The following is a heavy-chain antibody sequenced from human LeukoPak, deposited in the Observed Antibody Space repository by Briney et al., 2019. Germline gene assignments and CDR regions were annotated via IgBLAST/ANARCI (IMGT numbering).Heavy chain of an antibody. CDR2: INTGNGNT. J-gene: IGHJ4*02. D-gene: IGHD6-13*01. Sequence: ASVKVSCKASGYTFTNHAMNWVRQAPGQRLEWMGWINTGNGNTKYSQEFQVRVTITRDTSASTAYMELSSLRSEDMAVYYCARGSYSSSWYAFDYWGQGTLVTVSS. CDR3: ARGSYSSSWYAFDY. CDR1: GYTFTNHA. V-gene: IGHV1-3*03.